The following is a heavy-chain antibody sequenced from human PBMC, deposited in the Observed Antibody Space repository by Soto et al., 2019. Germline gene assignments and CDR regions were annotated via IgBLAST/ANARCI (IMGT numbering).Heavy chain of an antibody. Sequence: QVQLQESGPGLVKPSETLSLTCTVSGGSISSYYWSWIRQPPGKGLEWIGYIYYSGSTNYNPSLKGPVTISVDTSKSQFSLELSSVTAADTAVYYCASLTGWYFDYWGQGTLVTVSS. CDR1: GGSISSYY. CDR3: ASLTGWYFDY. CDR2: IYYSGST. D-gene: IGHD2-15*01. J-gene: IGHJ4*02. V-gene: IGHV4-59*01.